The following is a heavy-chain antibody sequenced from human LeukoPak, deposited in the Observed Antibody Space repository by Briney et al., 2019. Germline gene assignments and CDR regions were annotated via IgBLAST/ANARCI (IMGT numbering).Heavy chain of an antibody. CDR2: IWYDGSNK. J-gene: IGHJ4*02. CDR3: ARDGEGDSPGGVDY. CDR1: GFTFRSHG. D-gene: IGHD2-21*02. V-gene: IGHV3-33*01. Sequence: GGSLRLSCVASGFTFRSHGMHWVRQAPGKGLEWVAVIWYDGSNKYYADSVKGRFTISRDNSKNTLYLQMNSLRAEDTAVYYCARDGEGDSPGGVDYWGQGTLVTVSS.